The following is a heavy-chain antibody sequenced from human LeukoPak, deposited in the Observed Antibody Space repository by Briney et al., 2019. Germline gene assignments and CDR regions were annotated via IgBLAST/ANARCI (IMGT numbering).Heavy chain of an antibody. CDR3: ARGPRNQEDYYFDY. CDR1: GGTFSSYA. Sequence: EASVKVSCKASGGTFSSYAISWVRQAPGQGLEWMGGIIPIFGTANYAQKFQGRVTITADESTSTAYMELSSLRSEDTAVYYCARGPRNQEDYYFDYWSQGTLVTVSS. J-gene: IGHJ4*02. V-gene: IGHV1-69*13. CDR2: IIPIFGTA. D-gene: IGHD1-14*01.